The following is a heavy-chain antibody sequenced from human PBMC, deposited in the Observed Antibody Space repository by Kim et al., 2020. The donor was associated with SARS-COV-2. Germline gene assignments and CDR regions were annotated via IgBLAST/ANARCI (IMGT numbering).Heavy chain of an antibody. D-gene: IGHD3-9*01. CDR1: GFSFSSHW. Sequence: GGSLRLSCVASGFSFSSHWVHWVRQAPGKGLVWVSRINTDGSYTGYVDAVRGRFIMYRDNARNTLYLQMNSLSAEDTAVYYCASFGFVWFSSLWGQGTLVTVSS. CDR2: INTDGSYT. CDR3: ASFGFVWFSSL. J-gene: IGHJ1*01. V-gene: IGHV3-74*01.